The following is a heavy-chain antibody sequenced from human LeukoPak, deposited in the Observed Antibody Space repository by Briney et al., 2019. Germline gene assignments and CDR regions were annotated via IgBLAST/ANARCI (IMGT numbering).Heavy chain of an antibody. CDR2: SNPSGGST. J-gene: IGHJ3*02. CDR3: ARDRAVYGDDAFDI. CDR1: GYTFTSYY. V-gene: IGHV1-46*01. D-gene: IGHD4-17*01. Sequence: ASVKVSCKASGYTFTSYYMHWVRQAPGQGREWMGISNPSGGSTSYAQKFQGRVTMTRDTSTSTVYMELSRLRSDDTAVYYCARDRAVYGDDAFDIWGQGTMVTVSS.